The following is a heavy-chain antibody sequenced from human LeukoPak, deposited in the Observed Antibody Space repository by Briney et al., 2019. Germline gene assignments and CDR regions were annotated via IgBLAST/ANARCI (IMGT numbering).Heavy chain of an antibody. CDR1: GFTFSSYS. V-gene: IGHV3-48*02. CDR2: ISSSSSTI. D-gene: IGHD3-9*01. Sequence: GGSLRLSCAASGFTFSSYSMNWVRQAPGKGLEWVSYISSSSSTIYYADSVKGRFTISRDNAKNSLYLQMNSLRDEDTAVYYCARVRSNYDILTGYYNGDAFDIWAKGQWSPSLQ. CDR3: ARVRSNYDILTGYYNGDAFDI. J-gene: IGHJ3*02.